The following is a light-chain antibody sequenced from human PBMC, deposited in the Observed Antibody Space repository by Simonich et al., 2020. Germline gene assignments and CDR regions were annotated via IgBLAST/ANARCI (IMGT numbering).Light chain of an antibody. CDR2: DVS. V-gene: IGLV2-14*01. CDR1: SSAVGGYNY. Sequence: QSALTQPASVSGSPGQSITISCTGTSSAVGGYNYVSWYQQHPGKAPKLMISDVSKRPSGVSNRFSGSKSGNTASLTISGLQAEDEADYYCSSYTSSSTVFGGGTKLTVL. CDR3: SSYTSSSTV. J-gene: IGLJ3*02.